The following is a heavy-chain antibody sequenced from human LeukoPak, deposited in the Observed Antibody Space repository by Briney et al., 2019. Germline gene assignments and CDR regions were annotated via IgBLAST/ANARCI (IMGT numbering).Heavy chain of an antibody. CDR1: GFTFSSYA. V-gene: IGHV3-30-3*01. J-gene: IGHJ1*01. CDR2: ISYDGSNK. Sequence: GRSLRLSCAASGFTFSSYAMHWVRQAPGKGLEWVAVISYDGSNKYYADSVKGRFTISRDDSKNTLYLQMNSLKTEDTAVYYCTTDRTSIAVAGTLDGGAEYFQHWGQGTLVTVSS. CDR3: TTDRTSIAVAGTLDGGAEYFQH. D-gene: IGHD6-19*01.